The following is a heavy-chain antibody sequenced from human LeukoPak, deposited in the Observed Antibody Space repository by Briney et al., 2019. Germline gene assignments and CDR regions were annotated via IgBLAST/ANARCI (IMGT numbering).Heavy chain of an antibody. CDR3: AYSSGYQQH. J-gene: IGHJ1*01. CDR1: GGSFSDYY. V-gene: IGHV4-34*01. D-gene: IGHD3-22*01. Sequence: KPSETLSLTCAVYGGSFSDYYWSWMRQPPGKGLEWIGEINHSGSTNYNPSLKSRVTISVDTSKNQFSLKLSSVTAADTAVYYCAYSSGYQQHWGQGPLVTVSS. CDR2: INHSGST.